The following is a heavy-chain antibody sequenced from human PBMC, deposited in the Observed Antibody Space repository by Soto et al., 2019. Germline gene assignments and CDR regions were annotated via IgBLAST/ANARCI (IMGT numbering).Heavy chain of an antibody. CDR1: GGSISSYY. Sequence: LSLTCTVSGGSISSYYWSWIRQPPGKGLEWIGYIYYSGSTNYNPSLKSRVTISVDTSKSQFSLKLSSVTAADTAVYYCARAPAAGHYFDYWGQGTLVTVSS. D-gene: IGHD6-13*01. V-gene: IGHV4-59*01. CDR3: ARAPAAGHYFDY. CDR2: IYYSGST. J-gene: IGHJ4*02.